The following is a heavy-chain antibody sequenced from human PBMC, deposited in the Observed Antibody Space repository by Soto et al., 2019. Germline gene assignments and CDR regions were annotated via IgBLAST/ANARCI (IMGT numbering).Heavy chain of an antibody. CDR3: AREGSYDILTGYLNY. D-gene: IGHD3-9*01. V-gene: IGHV1-69*13. J-gene: IGHJ4*02. CDR1: GGTCSSYA. Sequence: SVKVSCKAAGGTCSSYAIIWVRQAPGQGLGWMGGIIPIFGTANYAQKFQGRVTITADESTSTAYMELSSLRSEDTAVYYCAREGSYDILTGYLNYWGQGTLVTVSS. CDR2: IIPIFGTA.